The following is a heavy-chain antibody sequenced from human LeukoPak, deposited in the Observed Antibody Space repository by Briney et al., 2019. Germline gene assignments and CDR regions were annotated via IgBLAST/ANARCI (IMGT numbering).Heavy chain of an antibody. J-gene: IGHJ4*02. D-gene: IGHD1-1*01. CDR1: GFAFSSYW. Sequence: PGGSLRLSCAASGFAFSSYWMHWVRPAPAKGLVCVSRIKSDGSSTSYADSVKGRFTISRDDAKNTLYLQMNSLRAEDTAVYYCARAYNSHFDYWGQGALVTVSS. V-gene: IGHV3-74*01. CDR2: IKSDGSST. CDR3: ARAYNSHFDY.